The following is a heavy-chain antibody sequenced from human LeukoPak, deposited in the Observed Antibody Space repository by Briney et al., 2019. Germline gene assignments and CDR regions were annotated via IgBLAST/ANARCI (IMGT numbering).Heavy chain of an antibody. V-gene: IGHV4-28*03. CDR3: ARDEVYRELYD. Sequence: PSETLSLTCAVSGYSISNSDWWGWIRQPPGKGLEWIGYIYYSRTIYSNPSLKSRVTMSVDTSKDQFSLNLTSLSAADTAIYYCARDEVYRELYDWGQGTLGSVSS. D-gene: IGHD3-10*01. CDR2: IYYSRTI. J-gene: IGHJ4*02. CDR1: GYSISNSDW.